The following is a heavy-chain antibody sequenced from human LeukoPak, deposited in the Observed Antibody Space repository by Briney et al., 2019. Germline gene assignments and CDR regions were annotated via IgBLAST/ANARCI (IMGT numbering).Heavy chain of an antibody. CDR3: ARDGEGATPGGFDY. CDR2: INWNGGST. D-gene: IGHD1-26*01. Sequence: GGSLRLSCAASGFTFDDYGMSWVRQAPGKGLEWVSGINWNGGSTGYADSVKGRFTISRDNAKNSLYLQMNSLRAEDTALYYCARDGEGATPGGFDYWGQGTLVTVSS. J-gene: IGHJ4*02. CDR1: GFTFDDYG. V-gene: IGHV3-20*04.